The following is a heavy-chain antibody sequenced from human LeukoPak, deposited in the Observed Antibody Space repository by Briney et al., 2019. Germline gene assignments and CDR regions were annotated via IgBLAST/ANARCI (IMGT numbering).Heavy chain of an antibody. CDR1: GFTFSSYS. V-gene: IGHV3-21*01. CDR2: ISSSSSYI. Sequence: GGSLRLSCAASGFTFSSYSMNWVRQAPGKGLEWVSSISSSSSYIDYADSMKGRFTISRDNAKNSLYLQMNSLRAEDTAVYYCARGNRRQQLADYWGQGTLVTVSS. CDR3: ARGNRRQQLADY. D-gene: IGHD6-13*01. J-gene: IGHJ4*02.